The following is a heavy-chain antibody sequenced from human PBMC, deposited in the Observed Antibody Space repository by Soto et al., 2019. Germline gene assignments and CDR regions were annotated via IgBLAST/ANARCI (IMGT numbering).Heavy chain of an antibody. V-gene: IGHV4-31*03. CDR3: WRIEFS. J-gene: IGHJ5*02. D-gene: IGHD3-10*01. Sequence: SETLSLTCTVSGGFISPGGYYWYWIRHHPGKGLEWIGYFFYSGGTYYNPSLKSRVTISVNTSKNQFSLKLSFVTVPDTCFYYCWRIEFSWSQGTLVIGSS. CDR1: GGFISPGGYY. CDR2: FFYSGGT.